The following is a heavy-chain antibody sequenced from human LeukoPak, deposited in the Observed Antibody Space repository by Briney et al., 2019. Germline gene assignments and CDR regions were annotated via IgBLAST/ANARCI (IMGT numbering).Heavy chain of an antibody. CDR2: IKQDGSEK. Sequence: SGGSLRLSCAASGFTFSSYWMSWVRQAPGKGLEWVANIKQDGSEKCYVDSVKGRFTISRDNAKNSLYLQMNSLRAEDTAVYYCARAYGSDVFDYWGQGTLVTVSS. CDR1: GFTFSSYW. CDR3: ARAYGSDVFDY. J-gene: IGHJ4*02. D-gene: IGHD3-10*01. V-gene: IGHV3-7*03.